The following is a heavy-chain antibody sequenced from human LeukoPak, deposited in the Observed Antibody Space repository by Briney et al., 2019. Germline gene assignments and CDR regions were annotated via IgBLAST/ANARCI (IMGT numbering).Heavy chain of an antibody. CDR1: GFTFSSYA. V-gene: IGHV3-23*01. CDR2: ISGSGGST. J-gene: IGHJ4*02. Sequence: RGSLRLSCAASGFTFSSYAMSWVRQAPGKGLEWVSAISGSGGSTYYADSVKGRFTISRDNSKNTLYLQMNSLRAEDTAVYYCAKGDFYGDYSYDYWGQGTLVTVSS. D-gene: IGHD4-17*01. CDR3: AKGDFYGDYSYDY.